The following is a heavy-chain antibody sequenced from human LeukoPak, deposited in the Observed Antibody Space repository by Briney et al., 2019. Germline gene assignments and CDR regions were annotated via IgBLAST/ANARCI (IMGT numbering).Heavy chain of an antibody. CDR1: GGSITSSNW. V-gene: IGHV4-4*02. CDR3: ARKTHYFDSSGYSNPVLDF. J-gene: IGHJ4*02. Sequence: PSETLSLTCAVSGGSITSSNWWGWVRQPPGKGLQWIGEIYHSGSTNYSPSLKSRVTMSVDKSKNQFSLKMSSVTAADTAVYYCARKTHYFDSSGYSNPVLDFWGQGTLVTVSS. D-gene: IGHD3-22*01. CDR2: IYHSGST.